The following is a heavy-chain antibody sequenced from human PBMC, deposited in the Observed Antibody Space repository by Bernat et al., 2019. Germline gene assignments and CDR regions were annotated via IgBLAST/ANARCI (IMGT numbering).Heavy chain of an antibody. J-gene: IGHJ3*02. CDR3: ARSGSITIFGVVIIRADDAFDI. Sequence: EVQLVQSGAEVKKPGESLKISCKGSGYSFTSYWIGWVRQMPGKGLEWMGIIYPGDSDTRYSPSFQGQVTISADKSISTAYLQWSSLKASDTAMYYCARSGSITIFGVVIIRADDAFDIWGQGTMVTVSS. CDR2: IYPGDSDT. V-gene: IGHV5-51*01. D-gene: IGHD3-3*01. CDR1: GYSFTSYW.